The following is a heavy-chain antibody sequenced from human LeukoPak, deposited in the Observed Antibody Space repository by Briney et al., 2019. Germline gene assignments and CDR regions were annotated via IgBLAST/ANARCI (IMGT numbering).Heavy chain of an antibody. V-gene: IGHV1-18*01. CDR1: GYTFTSYG. Sequence: ASVKVSCKASGYTFTSYGIIWVRQAPGQGLEWMGWISTYNGNTNYAQKLQGGVTMTADTSTSTVYMELRSLRSDDTAVYYCARGITVSGDHDAFDIWGQGTMVTVSS. J-gene: IGHJ3*02. CDR3: ARGITVSGDHDAFDI. D-gene: IGHD6-19*01. CDR2: ISTYNGNT.